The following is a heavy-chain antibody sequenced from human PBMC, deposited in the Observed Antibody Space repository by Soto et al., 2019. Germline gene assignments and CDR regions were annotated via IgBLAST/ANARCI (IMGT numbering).Heavy chain of an antibody. CDR1: GYAFTSFG. D-gene: IGHD2-15*01. CDR3: ARCSGGTCYASYAFDI. J-gene: IGHJ3*02. CDR2: TVANNGYT. V-gene: IGHV1-18*01. Sequence: QVQLVQSGIEVKNPGASVKVSCKASGYAFTSFGISWVRQAPGQGLEWMGWTVANNGYTKYAQNLQGRVTLITDTSTSTAYMELRSLMYDDTAVSYCARCSGGTCYASYAFDIWGQGTMVTVSS.